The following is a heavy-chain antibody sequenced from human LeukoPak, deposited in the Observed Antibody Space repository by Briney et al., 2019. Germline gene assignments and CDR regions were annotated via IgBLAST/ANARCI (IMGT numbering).Heavy chain of an antibody. CDR1: GGSFSSGSYY. V-gene: IGHV4-61*01. Sequence: SETLSLTCTVSGGSFSSGSYYWRWIRQPPGKGLEWIGYIYYSGSTNYNPSLKNRVTISVDTSKNQFSLKLSSVTAADTAVYYCARVVYSSILHWGQGTLVTVSS. CDR3: ARVVYSSILH. J-gene: IGHJ4*02. D-gene: IGHD6-13*01. CDR2: IYYSGST.